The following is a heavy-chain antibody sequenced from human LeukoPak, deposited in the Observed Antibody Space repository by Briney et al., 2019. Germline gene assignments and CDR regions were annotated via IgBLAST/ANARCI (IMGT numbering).Heavy chain of an antibody. CDR3: ARVTTIFGVVRSLAY. CDR1: GYTFTSYD. CDR2: MNPNSGNT. D-gene: IGHD3-3*01. J-gene: IGHJ4*02. V-gene: IGHV1-8*03. Sequence: ASVKVSCKASGYTFTSYDINWVRQATGQGLEWMGWMNPNSGNTGYAQKFQGRVTITRNTSISTTYVELSSLRSEDTAVYYCARVTTIFGVVRSLAYWGQGTLVTVSS.